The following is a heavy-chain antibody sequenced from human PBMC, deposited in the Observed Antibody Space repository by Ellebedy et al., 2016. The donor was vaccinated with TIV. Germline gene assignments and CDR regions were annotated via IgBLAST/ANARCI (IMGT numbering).Heavy chain of an antibody. V-gene: IGHV3-23*01. D-gene: IGHD4-23*01. CDR2: ISGSGGST. Sequence: GESLKISXAASGFTFSSYSMNWVRQAPGKGLEWVSAISGSGGSTYYADSVKGRFTISRDNSKNTLYLQMNSLRAEDTAVYYCATSDYGGNSPIDYWGQGTLVTVSS. CDR1: GFTFSSYS. CDR3: ATSDYGGNSPIDY. J-gene: IGHJ4*02.